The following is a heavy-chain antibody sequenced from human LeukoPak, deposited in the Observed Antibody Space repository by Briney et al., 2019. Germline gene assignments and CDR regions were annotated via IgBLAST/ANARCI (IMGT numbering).Heavy chain of an antibody. CDR2: ISSSSSYI. CDR3: AKDRDIVVVPAAQDFDY. V-gene: IGHV3-21*01. J-gene: IGHJ4*02. Sequence: GGSLRLSCAASGFTFSSYSMNWVRQAPGKGLEWVSSISSSSSYIYYADSVKGRFTISRDNAKNSLYLQMNSLRAEDTAVYYCAKDRDIVVVPAAQDFDYWGQGTLVTVSS. CDR1: GFTFSSYS. D-gene: IGHD2-2*01.